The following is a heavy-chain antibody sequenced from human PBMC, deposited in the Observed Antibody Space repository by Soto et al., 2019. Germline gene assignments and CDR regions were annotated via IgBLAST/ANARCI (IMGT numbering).Heavy chain of an antibody. CDR1: GYTFTSYG. V-gene: IGHV1-18*04. CDR2: ISAYNGNT. D-gene: IGHD4-17*01. Sequence: ASVKVSCKASGYTFTSYGISWVRQAPGQGLEWMGWISAYNGNTNYAQKLQGRVTMTTDTSTSTAYMELRSLRSDDTAVYYCARGRSDGDYGVDYYYYGMHVWGQGTTVTVSS. J-gene: IGHJ6*02. CDR3: ARGRSDGDYGVDYYYYGMHV.